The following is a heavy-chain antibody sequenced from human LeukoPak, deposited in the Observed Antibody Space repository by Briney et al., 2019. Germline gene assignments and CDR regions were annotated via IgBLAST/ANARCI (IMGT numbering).Heavy chain of an antibody. CDR3: ARRPILYCSSTSCYHRLGWFDP. V-gene: IGHV4-34*01. CDR1: GGSFSGYY. Sequence: PSETLSLTCAVYGGSFSGYYWSWIRQPPGKGLEWIGEINHSGSTNYNPSLKSRVTISVDTSKNQFSLKLSSVTAADTAVYYCARRPILYCSSTSCYHRLGWFDPWGQGTLVTVSP. CDR2: INHSGST. J-gene: IGHJ5*02. D-gene: IGHD2-2*01.